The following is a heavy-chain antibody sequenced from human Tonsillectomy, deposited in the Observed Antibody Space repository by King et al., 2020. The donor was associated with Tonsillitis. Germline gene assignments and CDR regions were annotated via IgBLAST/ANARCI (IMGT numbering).Heavy chain of an antibody. D-gene: IGHD6-6*01. CDR1: GFSLSTIGVG. CDR3: ARGTIAARPVPFAY. CDR2: IYWDDDE. V-gene: IGHV2-5*02. J-gene: IGHJ4*02. Sequence: TLKESGPTLVKPTQTLTLTCSFSGFSLSTIGVGVGWIRQPPGKALEWLALIYWDDDERYSPSLKSRLTITKDTSKNQVVLTMTNMDPVDTATYYCARGTIAARPVPFAYWGQGALVTVS.